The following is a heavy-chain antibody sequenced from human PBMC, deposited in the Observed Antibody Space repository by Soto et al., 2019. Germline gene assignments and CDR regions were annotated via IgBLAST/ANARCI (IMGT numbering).Heavy chain of an antibody. V-gene: IGHV4-61*01. Sequence: EPLSLTCTVSGGSVSSGSYYWSWIRQPPGEGLEWIGYIYYSGSTNYNPSLKSRVTISVDTSKNQFSLKLSSVTAADTAVYYCARVVNGMDVWGQGTTVTVSS. J-gene: IGHJ6*02. CDR1: GGSVSSGSYY. CDR3: ARVVNGMDV. CDR2: IYYSGST.